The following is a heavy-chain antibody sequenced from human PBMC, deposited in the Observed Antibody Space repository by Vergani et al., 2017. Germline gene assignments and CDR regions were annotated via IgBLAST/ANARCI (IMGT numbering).Heavy chain of an antibody. CDR3: VRDRGLCAGGRCYTEAWDY. Sequence: VQLVESGGGVVQPGRSLRLSCAASGFSFNSYWMHWVRQVPGKGLLWVSRIKSDGSITAYADSVKGRFTISRDIAKNTLYLQVRSLRLEDTGVYHCVRDRGLCAGGRCYTEAWDYWGQGTPVTVSS. CDR2: IKSDGSIT. CDR1: GFSFNSYW. V-gene: IGHV3-74*03. D-gene: IGHD2-2*02. J-gene: IGHJ4*02.